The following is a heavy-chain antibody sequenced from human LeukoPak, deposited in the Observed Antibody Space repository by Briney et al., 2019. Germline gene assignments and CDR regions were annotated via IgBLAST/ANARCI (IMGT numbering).Heavy chain of an antibody. CDR2: IYASGST. Sequence: SETLSLTCTVSGGSISSGSYYWSWIRQPAGKGLEWIGRIYASGSTNYNPSLKSRVTISVDTSKNQFSLKMGSVTAADTAVYFCARGGPPGYYYDYYMDVWGKGTTVTISS. V-gene: IGHV4-61*02. J-gene: IGHJ6*03. CDR1: GGSISSGSYY. CDR3: ARGGPPGYYYDYYMDV.